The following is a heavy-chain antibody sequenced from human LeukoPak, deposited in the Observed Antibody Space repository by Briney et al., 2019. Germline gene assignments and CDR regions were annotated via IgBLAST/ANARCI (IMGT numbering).Heavy chain of an antibody. J-gene: IGHJ3*02. CDR2: IYTSGST. D-gene: IGHD3-3*01. Sequence: TSQTLSLTCTVSGGSISSGSYYWSWIRQPAGKGLEWIGRIYTSGSTNYNPSLKSRVTISVDTSKNQFSLKLSSVTAADTAVYYCARDDHYDFWSGYYAFDIWGQGTMVTVSS. CDR3: ARDDHYDFWSGYYAFDI. V-gene: IGHV4-61*02. CDR1: GGSISSGSYY.